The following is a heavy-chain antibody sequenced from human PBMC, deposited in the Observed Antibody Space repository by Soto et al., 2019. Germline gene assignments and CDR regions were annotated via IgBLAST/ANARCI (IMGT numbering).Heavy chain of an antibody. Sequence: GGSLRLSCAASGFTFSSYGMHWVRQAPGKGLEWVAVISYDGGTKYYADSVKGRVTISRDNSKNTLYLQMNSLRPEDTAVYYCAKESSPGYSTSWFPIDSWGQGSLVTVSS. D-gene: IGHD2-2*01. V-gene: IGHV3-30*18. J-gene: IGHJ4*02. CDR3: AKESSPGYSTSWFPIDS. CDR2: ISYDGGTK. CDR1: GFTFSSYG.